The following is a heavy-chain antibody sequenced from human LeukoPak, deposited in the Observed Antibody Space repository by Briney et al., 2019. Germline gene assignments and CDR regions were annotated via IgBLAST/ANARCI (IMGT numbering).Heavy chain of an antibody. CDR1: GFTFRSYE. CDR3: ARISGWPATFDY. D-gene: IGHD6-19*01. V-gene: IGHV3-7*01. Sequence: PGGSLRLSCEDSGFTFRSYEMNWVRQAPGKGLEWVTNIKQDGSEKYYVDSVKGRFTISRDNAKNSLYLQMNSLRAEDTAVYYCARISGWPATFDYWGQGTPVTVSS. J-gene: IGHJ4*02. CDR2: IKQDGSEK.